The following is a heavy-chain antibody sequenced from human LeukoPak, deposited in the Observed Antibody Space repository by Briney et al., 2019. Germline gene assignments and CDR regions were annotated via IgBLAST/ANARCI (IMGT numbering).Heavy chain of an antibody. V-gene: IGHV1-18*01. CDR1: GYTFTSYG. CDR3: ASRKIMITFGGVIASSFDY. CDR2: ISAYNGNT. Sequence: ASVKVSCMASGYTFTSYGISWVRQAPGQGLEWMGWISAYNGNTNYAQKLQGRVTMTTDTSTSTAYMELSSLRSEDTAVYYCASRKIMITFGGVIASSFDYWGQGTLVTVSS. J-gene: IGHJ4*02. D-gene: IGHD3-16*02.